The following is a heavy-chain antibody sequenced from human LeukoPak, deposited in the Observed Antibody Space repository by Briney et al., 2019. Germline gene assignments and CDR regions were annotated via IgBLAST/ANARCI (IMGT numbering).Heavy chain of an antibody. J-gene: IGHJ5*02. D-gene: IGHD1-26*01. CDR1: GFTFSSYS. V-gene: IGHV3-21*01. CDR3: AREPIVGATRWFDP. CDR2: ISSSSSYI. Sequence: GGSLRLSCAASGFTFSSYSMNWVRQAPGKGLEWVSSISSSSSYIYYADSVKGRFTISRDNAKNSLYLQMNSLRAEDTAVYYCAREPIVGATRWFDPWGQGTLVTVSS.